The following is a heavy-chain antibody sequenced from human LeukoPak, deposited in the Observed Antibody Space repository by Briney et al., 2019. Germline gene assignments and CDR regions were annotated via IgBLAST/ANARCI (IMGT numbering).Heavy chain of an antibody. CDR1: GGSINSFY. J-gene: IGHJ4*02. CDR2: IYSSGST. Sequence: SETLSLICTVSGGSINSFYWTWIRQPAGKGLEWIGRIYSSGSTNFNPSLKSRVTMSVDMSKNQFSLRLSSVTAADTAAYFCARENWRSKSIDFDSWGQGTLVTVSS. D-gene: IGHD6-6*01. CDR3: ARENWRSKSIDFDS. V-gene: IGHV4-4*07.